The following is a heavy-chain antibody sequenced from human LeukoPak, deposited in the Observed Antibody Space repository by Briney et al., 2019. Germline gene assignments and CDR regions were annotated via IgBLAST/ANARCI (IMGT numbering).Heavy chain of an antibody. CDR1: GFTFSSYW. V-gene: IGHV3-74*01. CDR3: ARGPGYSYECDY. J-gene: IGHJ4*02. D-gene: IGHD5-18*01. Sequence: GGSLRLSCAASGFTFSSYWMHWVRQAPGKGLVWVSRINSDGSSTSYADSVKGRFTISRDNAKNTLYLQMNSLRAEDTAVYYCARGPGYSYECDYWGQGTLVTVSS. CDR2: INSDGSST.